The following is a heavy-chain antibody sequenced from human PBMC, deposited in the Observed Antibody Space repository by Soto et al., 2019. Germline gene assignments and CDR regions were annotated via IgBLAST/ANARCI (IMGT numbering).Heavy chain of an antibody. CDR3: ARGYYDFWSGYSGGGMDV. CDR1: GFTFSSYW. V-gene: IGHV3-74*01. CDR2: INSDGSST. J-gene: IGHJ6*02. Sequence: EVQLVESGGGLVQPGGSLRLSCAASGFTFSSYWMHWVRQAPGKGLVWVSRINSDGSSTSYADSVKGRFTISRDNAKNTLYLQMNSLRAEDTAVYYCARGYYDFWSGYSGGGMDVWGQGTTVTVSS. D-gene: IGHD3-3*01.